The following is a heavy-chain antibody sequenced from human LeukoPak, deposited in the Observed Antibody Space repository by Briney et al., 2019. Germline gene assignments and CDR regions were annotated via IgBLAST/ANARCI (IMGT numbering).Heavy chain of an antibody. D-gene: IGHD4-17*01. Sequence: TLSVTCAVSGGSISSSTRWGWVRQPPGKGLEGIGEIYHSGRINHNPSLKSRVTISVNKSKNQFSPKLSPVTAADTAVYYCARVIDYGYFMMGMDVWGKGTTGTVSP. V-gene: IGHV4-4*02. CDR2: IYHSGRI. CDR1: GGSISSSTR. J-gene: IGHJ6*04. CDR3: ARVIDYGYFMMGMDV.